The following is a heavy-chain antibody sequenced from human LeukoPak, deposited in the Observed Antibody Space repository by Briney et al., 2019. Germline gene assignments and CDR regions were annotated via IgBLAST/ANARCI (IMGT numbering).Heavy chain of an antibody. D-gene: IGHD3-22*01. CDR1: GFTFSSYE. CDR3: AITYDSSGYYGAFDI. CDR2: ISSSGSTI. V-gene: IGHV3-48*03. Sequence: PGGSLRLSCAASGFTFSSYEMNWVRQAPGKGLEWVSYISSSGSTIYYADSVKGRFTISRDNAKNSLYLQMNSLRAEDTAVYYCAITYDSSGYYGAFDIWGQGTMVTVSS. J-gene: IGHJ3*02.